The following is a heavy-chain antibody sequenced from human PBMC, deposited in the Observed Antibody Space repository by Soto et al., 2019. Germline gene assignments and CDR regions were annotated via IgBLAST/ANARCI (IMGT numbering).Heavy chain of an antibody. J-gene: IGHJ4*02. Sequence: PGGSLRLSCAASGFTFSSYAMSWVRQAPGKGLEWVSAISGSGGSTYYADSVKGRFTISRDNSKNTLYLQMNSLRAEDTAVYYCAKGQESESIVGVDYWGQGTLVTVSS. CDR2: ISGSGGST. CDR3: AKGQESESIVGVDY. CDR1: GFTFSSYA. D-gene: IGHD1-26*01. V-gene: IGHV3-23*01.